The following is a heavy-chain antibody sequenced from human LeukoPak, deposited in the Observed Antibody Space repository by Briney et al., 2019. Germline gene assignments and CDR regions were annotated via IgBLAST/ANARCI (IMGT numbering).Heavy chain of an antibody. CDR2: ISGSGGST. Sequence: GGSLRLSCAASGFTFSSYSMNWVRQAPGKGLEWVSAISGSGGSTYYADSVKGRFTISRDNSKNTLYLQMNSLRAEDTAVYYCAADSGDDAFDIWGQGTMVTVSS. V-gene: IGHV3-23*01. D-gene: IGHD3-22*01. CDR3: AADSGDDAFDI. CDR1: GFTFSSYS. J-gene: IGHJ3*02.